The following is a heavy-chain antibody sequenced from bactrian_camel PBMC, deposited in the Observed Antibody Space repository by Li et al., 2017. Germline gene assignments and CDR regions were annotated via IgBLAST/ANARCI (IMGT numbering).Heavy chain of an antibody. V-gene: IGHV3S53*01. CDR3: VMASGGWFGFWDY. Sequence: QLVESGGGSVQPGGSLRLACEVSGLPIDRSCVGWFRQATGKERERVASLDSNGVTDYAKSVKGRFTISRDNAKNAVYLQMNSLKSEDTALYYCVMASGGWFGFWDYWGQGTQ. J-gene: IGHJ4*01. CDR1: GLPIDRSC. CDR2: LDSNGVT. D-gene: IGHD3*01.